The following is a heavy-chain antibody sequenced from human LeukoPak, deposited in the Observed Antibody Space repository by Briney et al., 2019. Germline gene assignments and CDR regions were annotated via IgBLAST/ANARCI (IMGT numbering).Heavy chain of an antibody. J-gene: IGHJ4*02. CDR2: IYYSGST. Sequence: SESLSLTCTVSGGSISSSSYYWGWIRQPPGKGLEWFGSIYYSGSTYYNPALKSRVTISVDTSKNQFSLKLSYVTAADTAVYYCARHAYDYVWGSYRQYYFDYWGQGTLVTVSS. V-gene: IGHV4-39*01. D-gene: IGHD3-16*02. CDR1: GGSISSSSYY. CDR3: ARHAYDYVWGSYRQYYFDY.